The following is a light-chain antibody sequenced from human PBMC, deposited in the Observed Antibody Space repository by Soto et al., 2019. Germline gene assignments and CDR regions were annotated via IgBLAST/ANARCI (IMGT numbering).Light chain of an antibody. CDR2: AAS. CDR3: QQGYTTPLT. Sequence: DIQMTQSPSSLSASIGDRVTITCRASQRITNRLNWYQHRPGKAPRLLIYAASSLESGVPSRFSGSASGTDFTLTISSLQPEDFASYYCQQGYTTPLTFGQGTNVEIK. CDR1: QRITNR. J-gene: IGKJ1*01. V-gene: IGKV1-39*01.